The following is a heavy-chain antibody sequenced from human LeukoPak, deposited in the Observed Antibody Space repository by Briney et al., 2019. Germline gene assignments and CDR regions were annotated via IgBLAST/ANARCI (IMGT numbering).Heavy chain of an antibody. CDR1: SFVFNNAF. D-gene: IGHD4-11*01. V-gene: IGHV3-15*07. Sequence: PGGSLRLSCVAPSFVFNNAFMNWVRQGPGKGLEWVGRIKTKTDGGTTDFAAPVKGRFTISRDDSKITFFLHMNSLKIEDTAVYYCTTGLHYYFDYWSQGTPVTVSS. CDR3: TTGLHYYFDY. J-gene: IGHJ4*02. CDR2: IKTKTDGGTT.